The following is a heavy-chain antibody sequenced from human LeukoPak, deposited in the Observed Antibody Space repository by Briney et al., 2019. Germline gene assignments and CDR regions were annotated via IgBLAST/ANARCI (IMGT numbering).Heavy chain of an antibody. CDR3: ASPDPYYGSGGYGYYYGMDV. CDR2: ISSSSSYI. D-gene: IGHD3-10*01. V-gene: IGHV3-21*01. CDR1: GFTFSSYS. Sequence: GGSLRLSCAASGFTFSSYSMNWVRQAPGKGLEWVSSISSSSSYIYYADSVKGRFTISRDNAKNSLYLQMNSLRAEDTAVYYCASPDPYYGSGGYGYYYGMDVWGQGTTVTVSS. J-gene: IGHJ6*02.